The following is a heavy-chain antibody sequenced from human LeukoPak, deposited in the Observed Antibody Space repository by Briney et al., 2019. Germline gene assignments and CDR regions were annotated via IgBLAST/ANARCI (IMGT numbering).Heavy chain of an antibody. V-gene: IGHV3-33*01. D-gene: IGHD1-26*01. Sequence: GRSLRLSCAASGFTFSSYGMHWVRQAPGKGLEWVAVIWYDGSNKYYADSVKGRFTISRDNSKNTLYLQMNSLRAEDTAVYYCAASGSYYRFEYWGQGTLVTVSS. CDR3: AASGSYYRFEY. CDR1: GFTFSSYG. J-gene: IGHJ4*02. CDR2: IWYDGSNK.